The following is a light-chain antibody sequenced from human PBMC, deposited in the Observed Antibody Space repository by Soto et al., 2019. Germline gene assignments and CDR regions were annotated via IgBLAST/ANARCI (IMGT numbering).Light chain of an antibody. CDR2: DVT. CDR3: SSYPGTATFDVL. J-gene: IGLJ3*02. CDR1: SSDIGGYNY. V-gene: IGLV2-11*01. Sequence: QSALTQPRSVSASPGQSVTISCTGTSSDIGGYNYVSWFQQHPGKAPKLMIYDVTKRPSGVHDRCSVSKSGNTASLTVSALQADYDSDYYCSSYPGTATFDVLFGGGTKLTVL.